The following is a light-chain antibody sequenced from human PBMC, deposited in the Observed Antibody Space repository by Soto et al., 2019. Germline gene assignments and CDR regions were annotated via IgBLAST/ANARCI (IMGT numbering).Light chain of an antibody. J-gene: IGLJ2*01. CDR2: DVS. V-gene: IGLV2-14*01. Sequence: QSVLTQPASVSGSPGQSITISCTGTTSDVGGYNYVSWYQKYPGKAPKLMIFDVSNRPSGVSTRFSGSKSGNTASLTISGLQAEDEADYYCSSYTSSNTVLFGGGTQLTVL. CDR1: TSDVGGYNY. CDR3: SSYTSSNTVL.